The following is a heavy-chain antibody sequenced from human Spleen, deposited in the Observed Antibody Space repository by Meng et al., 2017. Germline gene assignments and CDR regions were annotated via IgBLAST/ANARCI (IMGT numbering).Heavy chain of an antibody. V-gene: IGHV4-34*01. CDR2: INHSGST. Sequence: QGQLQQWGGRLLEPSETLSPTCVVSGGSFSDYYWSWIRQPPGKGLEWIGEINHSGSTNYNPSLESRATISVDTSQNNLSLKLSSVTAADSAVYYCARGPTTMAHDFDYWGQGTLVTVSS. D-gene: IGHD4-11*01. J-gene: IGHJ4*02. CDR3: ARGPTTMAHDFDY. CDR1: GGSFSDYY.